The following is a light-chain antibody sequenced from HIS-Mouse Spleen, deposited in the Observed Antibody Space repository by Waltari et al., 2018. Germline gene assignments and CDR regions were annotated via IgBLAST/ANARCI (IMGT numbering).Light chain of an antibody. V-gene: IGKV1-6*01. CDR2: AAS. CDR3: LQDYNYPLT. J-gene: IGKJ3*01. Sequence: AIKMTQSPSSLSASVGARVTITCRASQGIRNDLGWYQQKPGKAPKLLIYAASSLQSGVPSRFSGSGSGTDFTLTISSLQPEDFATYYCLQDYNYPLTFGPGTKVDIK. CDR1: QGIRND.